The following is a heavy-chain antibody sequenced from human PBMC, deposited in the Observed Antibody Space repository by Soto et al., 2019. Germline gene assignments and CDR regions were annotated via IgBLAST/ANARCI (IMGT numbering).Heavy chain of an antibody. J-gene: IGHJ5*02. D-gene: IGHD2-2*01. Sequence: QVQLQESGPGLVKPSQTLSLTCTVSGGSIRSGGYYWSWIRQHPGKGLEWIGYIYYSGSTYYNPSLKSRVTISVDTSKNQFSLKLSSVTAADTAVYYCARVSIVVVPAATNNWFDPWGQGTLVTVSS. V-gene: IGHV4-31*03. CDR2: IYYSGST. CDR1: GGSIRSGGYY. CDR3: ARVSIVVVPAATNNWFDP.